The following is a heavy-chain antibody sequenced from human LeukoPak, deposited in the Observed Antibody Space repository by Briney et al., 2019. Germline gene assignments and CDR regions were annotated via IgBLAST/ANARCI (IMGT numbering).Heavy chain of an antibody. CDR2: IYYSGST. CDR3: ARENYGDYGYFQH. J-gene: IGHJ1*01. V-gene: IGHV4-30-4*01. Sequence: PSETLSLTCTVSGGSISSGDYYWSWIRQPPGKGLEWTGYIYYSGSTYYNPSLKSRVTISVDTSKNQFSLKLSSVTAADTAVYYCARENYGDYGYFQHWGQGTLVTVSS. D-gene: IGHD4-17*01. CDR1: GGSISSGDYY.